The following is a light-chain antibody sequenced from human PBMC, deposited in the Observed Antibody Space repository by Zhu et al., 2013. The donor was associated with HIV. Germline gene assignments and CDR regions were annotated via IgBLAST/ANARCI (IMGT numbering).Light chain of an antibody. CDR1: QSVSSN. CDR2: DSS. V-gene: IGKV3-15*01. J-gene: IGKJ2*01. Sequence: EIVMTQSPATLSVSPGERATLSCRASQSVSSNLAWYQQKPGQAPRLLISDSSTRATGLPARFSGSGSGTEFSLSISSLQSEDFGVYYCQQYKKWPLTFGQGTKLEI. CDR3: QQYKKWPLT.